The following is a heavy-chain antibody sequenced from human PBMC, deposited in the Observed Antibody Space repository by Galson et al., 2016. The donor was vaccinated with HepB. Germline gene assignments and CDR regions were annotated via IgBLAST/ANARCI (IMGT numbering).Heavy chain of an antibody. CDR3: ARAPLWGLARFDL. V-gene: IGHV1-46*01. CDR1: GYTLTSYY. J-gene: IGHJ5*02. CDR2: ISPTGGTT. Sequence: SVKVSCKASGYTLTSYYMHWVRQAPGQGLEWMGVISPTGGTTTYAQRFQGRITITRDRSTSTVYMEMSSLRSEDTALYYCARAPLWGLARFDLWCQGTLVTAST. D-gene: IGHD2-21*02.